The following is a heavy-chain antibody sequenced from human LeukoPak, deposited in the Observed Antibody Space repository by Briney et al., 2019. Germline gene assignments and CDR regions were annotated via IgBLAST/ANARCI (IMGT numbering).Heavy chain of an antibody. CDR2: TYYRSKWYN. J-gene: IGHJ6*02. CDR1: GDSVSSNSAA. Sequence: SQTLSLTCAISGDSVSSNSAAWNWIRQSPSRGPEWLGRTYYRSKWYNDYAVSVKSRITINPDTSKNQFSLQLNSVTPEDTAVYYCARDPCGVRGVLSGMDVWGQGTTVTVSS. V-gene: IGHV6-1*01. D-gene: IGHD3-10*01. CDR3: ARDPCGVRGVLSGMDV.